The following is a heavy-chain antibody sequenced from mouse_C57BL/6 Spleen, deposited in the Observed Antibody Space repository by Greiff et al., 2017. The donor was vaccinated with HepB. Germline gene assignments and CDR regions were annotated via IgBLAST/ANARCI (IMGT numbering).Heavy chain of an antibody. Sequence: VQLQQSGPVLVKPGASVKMSCKASGYTFTDYYMNWVKQSHGKSLEWIGVINPYNGGTSYNQKFKGKATLTVDKSSSTAYMELNSLTSEDSAVYYCARYYCGSSYWYFDDWGTGTTVTVSS. CDR2: INPYNGGT. V-gene: IGHV1-19*01. J-gene: IGHJ1*03. D-gene: IGHD1-1*01. CDR3: ARYYCGSSYWYFDD. CDR1: GYTFTDYY.